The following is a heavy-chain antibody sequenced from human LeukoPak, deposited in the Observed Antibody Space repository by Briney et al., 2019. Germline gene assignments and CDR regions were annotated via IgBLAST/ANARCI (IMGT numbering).Heavy chain of an antibody. Sequence: ASVKVSCKASGGTFSSYAISWVRRAPGQGLEWMGGIIPIFGTANYAQKFQGRVTITTDESTSTAYMELSCLRSEDTAVYYCARERGIAAAGSISAFDIWGQGTMVTVSS. CDR1: GGTFSSYA. J-gene: IGHJ3*02. CDR3: ARERGIAAAGSISAFDI. CDR2: IIPIFGTA. D-gene: IGHD6-13*01. V-gene: IGHV1-69*05.